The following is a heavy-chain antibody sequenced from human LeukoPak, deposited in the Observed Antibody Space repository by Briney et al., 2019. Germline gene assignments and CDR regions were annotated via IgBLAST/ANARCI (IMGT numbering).Heavy chain of an antibody. CDR2: IYPGDSDT. D-gene: IGHD6-13*01. CDR1: GYSFTNYW. Sequence: GESLKISCKGSGYSFTNYWIGWVRQMPGKGLEWMGIIYPGDSDTRYSPSLQGQVTISADKSTSTAYLQWSSLKASDTAMYYCAGRRIEADQTYDYWGQGTLVTVSS. J-gene: IGHJ4*02. CDR3: AGRRIEADQTYDY. V-gene: IGHV5-51*01.